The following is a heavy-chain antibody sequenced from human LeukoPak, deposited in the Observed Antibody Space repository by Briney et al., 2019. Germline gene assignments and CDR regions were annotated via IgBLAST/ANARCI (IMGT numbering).Heavy chain of an antibody. J-gene: IGHJ4*02. D-gene: IGHD3-10*01. Sequence: ASVKVSCRASGYTFTNFGLNWVRQAPGQRPEWMGWISVYNGNTNYAQKFQGRVTMTADTSTNTAYLVLRSLTSDDTAVYYCARDMGGSGSYSYWGQGTLVTVSS. CDR1: GYTFTNFG. CDR3: ARDMGGSGSYSY. V-gene: IGHV1-18*01. CDR2: ISVYNGNT.